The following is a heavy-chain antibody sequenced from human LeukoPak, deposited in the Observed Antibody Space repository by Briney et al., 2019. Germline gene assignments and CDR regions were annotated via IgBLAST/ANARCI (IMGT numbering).Heavy chain of an antibody. CDR3: ARDARGAAPADDAFDM. Sequence: ASVKVSCKASGFTFTSHDFNWVRQATGQGLEWMGWMNPNNGNTGYAQKFQGRVTMTRDTSINTAYMELSTLRSEDTAVYYCARDARGAAPADDAFDMWGQGTMVIVSS. J-gene: IGHJ3*02. V-gene: IGHV1-8*01. D-gene: IGHD6-13*01. CDR2: MNPNNGNT. CDR1: GFTFTSHD.